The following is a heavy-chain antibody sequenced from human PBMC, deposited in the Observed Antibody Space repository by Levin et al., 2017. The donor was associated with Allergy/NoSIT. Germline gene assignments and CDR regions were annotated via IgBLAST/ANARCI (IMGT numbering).Heavy chain of an antibody. CDR2: INHSGST. J-gene: IGHJ5*02. CDR1: GGSFSGYY. D-gene: IGHD2-2*01. V-gene: IGHV4-34*01. Sequence: RSQTLSLTCAVYGGSFSGYYWSWIRQPPGKGLEWIGEINHSGSTNYNPSLKSRVTISVDTSKNQFSLKLSSVTAADTAVYYCARGEYCSSTSCHRGFNNWFDPWGQGTLVTVSS. CDR3: ARGEYCSSTSCHRGFNNWFDP.